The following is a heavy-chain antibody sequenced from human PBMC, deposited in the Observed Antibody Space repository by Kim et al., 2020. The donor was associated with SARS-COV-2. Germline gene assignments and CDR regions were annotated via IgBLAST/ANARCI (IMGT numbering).Heavy chain of an antibody. J-gene: IGHJ6*02. CDR3: ARGHLRGYCSCGSCYSAYYYYYGMDV. D-gene: IGHD2-15*01. V-gene: IGHV3-7*01. CDR2: IKQDGSEK. Sequence: GGSLRLSCAASGFTFSSYWMSWVRQAPGKGLEWVANIKQDGSEKYYVDSVKGRFTISRDNAKNSLYLQMNSLRAEDTAVYYCARGHLRGYCSCGSCYSAYYYYYGMDVWGQGTTVTVSS. CDR1: GFTFSSYW.